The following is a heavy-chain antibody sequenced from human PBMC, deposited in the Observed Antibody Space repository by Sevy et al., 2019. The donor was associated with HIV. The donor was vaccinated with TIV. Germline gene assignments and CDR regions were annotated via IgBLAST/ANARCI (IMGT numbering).Heavy chain of an antibody. Sequence: ASVKVSCKASGYTFIFYAVHWVRQAPGQRLEWMGWINAGNGNTKYSQNLQGRLTITRETSAGTTYMELTSLRSEDTAVYYCARDVEGALKYFDSWGQGTLVTVSS. CDR3: ARDVEGALKYFDS. D-gene: IGHD1-1*01. CDR1: GYTFIFYA. CDR2: INAGNGNT. J-gene: IGHJ4*02. V-gene: IGHV1-3*01.